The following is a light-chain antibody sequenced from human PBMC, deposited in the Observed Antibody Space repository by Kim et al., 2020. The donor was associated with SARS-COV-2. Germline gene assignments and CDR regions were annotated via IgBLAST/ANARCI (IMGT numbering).Light chain of an antibody. CDR2: QDN. Sequence: VSPGQTASITCSGDKVGDKYACWYQQKPGQSPVLVISQDNSRPSGIPERFSGSNSGNTATLTISGTQAMDEADYYCQAWDSSTAVFGGGTQLTVL. CDR1: KVGDKY. J-gene: IGLJ2*01. CDR3: QAWDSSTAV. V-gene: IGLV3-1*01.